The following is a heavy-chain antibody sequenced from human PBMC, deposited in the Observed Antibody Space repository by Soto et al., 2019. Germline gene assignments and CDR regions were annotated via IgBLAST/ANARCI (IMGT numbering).Heavy chain of an antibody. J-gene: IGHJ4*02. Sequence: SETLSLTCTVSGGSISSYYWSWIRQPPGKGLEWIGYIYYSGSTNYNPSLKSRVTISVDTSKNQFSLKLSSVTAADTAVYYCARGRRSPRRIAAAGPIDYWGQGTLVTVSS. CDR1: GGSISSYY. CDR3: ARGRRSPRRIAAAGPIDY. D-gene: IGHD6-13*01. CDR2: IYYSGST. V-gene: IGHV4-59*12.